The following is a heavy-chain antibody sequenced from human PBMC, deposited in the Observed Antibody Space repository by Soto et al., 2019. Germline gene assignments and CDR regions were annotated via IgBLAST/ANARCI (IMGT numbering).Heavy chain of an antibody. V-gene: IGHV3-48*02. CDR1: NFTFSRDS. J-gene: IGHJ4*02. CDR3: GRQLGGPSAGDFDY. D-gene: IGHD3-3*02. Sequence: EVQLVESGGGLVQPGGSLRLSCAASNFTFSRDSMNWFRQAPGKGLEWVSYISSSTNTIYYADSVKGRCTISRDNAKSALSLQMKSLRDEDAAVYYCGRQLGGPSAGDFDYWGQGTLVTVSS. CDR2: ISSSTNTI.